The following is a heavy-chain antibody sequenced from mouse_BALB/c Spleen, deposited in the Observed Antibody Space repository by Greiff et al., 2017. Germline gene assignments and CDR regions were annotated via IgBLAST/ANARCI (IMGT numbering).Heavy chain of an antibody. D-gene: IGHD2-14*01. CDR3: TGYRYRSYAMDY. Sequence: EVKVEESGGGLVQPGGSMKLSCVASGFTFSSYWMSWVRQSPEKGLEWVAEIRLKSDNYATHYAESVKGKFTISRDDSKSRLYLQMNSLRAEDTGIYYCTGYRYRSYAMDYWGQGTSVTVSS. J-gene: IGHJ4*01. CDR2: IRLKSDNYAT. CDR1: GFTFSSYW. V-gene: IGHV6-3*01.